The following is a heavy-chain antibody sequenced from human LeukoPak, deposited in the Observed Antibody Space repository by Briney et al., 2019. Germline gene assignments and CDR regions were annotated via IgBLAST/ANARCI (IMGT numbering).Heavy chain of an antibody. V-gene: IGHV3-30*18. J-gene: IGHJ6*03. CDR1: GFTFSSYA. CDR3: AKDGGEYCTSSSCYYYYMDV. D-gene: IGHD2/OR15-2a*01. CDR2: IYYGGSIE. Sequence: PGGSLRLSCAASGFTFSSYAMSWVRQAPGKGLEWVAVIYYGGSIEYYADSVRGRFTISRDNSKKTLYLQMNSLRPEDTAVYYCAKDGGEYCTSSSCYYYYMDVWGKGTTVTVFS.